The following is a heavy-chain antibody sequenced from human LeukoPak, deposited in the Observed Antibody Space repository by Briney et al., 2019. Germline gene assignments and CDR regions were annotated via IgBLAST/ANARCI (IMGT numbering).Heavy chain of an antibody. D-gene: IGHD3-22*01. J-gene: IGHJ4*02. CDR1: GGSFSGYY. Sequence: SETLSLTCAVYGGSFSGYYWGWIRQPPGKGLEWIGSIYYSGSTYYNPSLKSRVTISVDTSKNQFSLKLSSVTAADTAVYYCARDQPYYYDSSGYLFDYWGQGTLVTVSS. V-gene: IGHV4-34*01. CDR3: ARDQPYYYDSSGYLFDY. CDR2: IYYSGST.